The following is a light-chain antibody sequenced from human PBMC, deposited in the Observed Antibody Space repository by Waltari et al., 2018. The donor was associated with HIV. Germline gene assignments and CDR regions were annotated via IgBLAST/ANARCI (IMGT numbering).Light chain of an antibody. V-gene: IGLV4-69*02. CDR2: LKRDGSH. Sequence: QLVLTQSPSASASLGASVKLTCTLSSGPPHYAIAWHQQHPEKGPRYLMTLKRDGSHSKGDGIPDRFSGSSSGAERYLIISSLQSEDEADYYCQTWGTGIQVFGGGTKVTVL. CDR3: QTWGTGIQV. J-gene: IGLJ3*02. CDR1: SGPPHYA.